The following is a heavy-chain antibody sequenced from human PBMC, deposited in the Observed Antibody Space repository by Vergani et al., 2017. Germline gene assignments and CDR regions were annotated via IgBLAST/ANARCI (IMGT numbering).Heavy chain of an antibody. CDR2: ISSSGSTI. CDR1: GFTFSNSD. D-gene: IGHD3-3*01. J-gene: IGHJ6*03. Sequence: EVQLVESGGGLVQPGGSLRLSCAASGFTFSNSDMNWVRQAPGKGLEWVSYISSSGSTIYYADSVKGRFTISRDNAKNSLYLQMNSLRAEDTAVYYCARERVGDFWSGYYRNYYMDVWGKGTTVTVSS. V-gene: IGHV3-48*03. CDR3: ARERVGDFWSGYYRNYYMDV.